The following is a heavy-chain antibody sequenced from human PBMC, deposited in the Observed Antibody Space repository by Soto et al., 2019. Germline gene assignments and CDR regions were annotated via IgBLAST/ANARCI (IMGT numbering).Heavy chain of an antibody. V-gene: IGHV4-59*01. CDR3: ARGAVRGGYYYMDV. CDR1: GGSISSYY. D-gene: IGHD3-10*01. Sequence: QVQLQESGPGLVKPSETLSLTCTVSGGSISSYYWSWIRQPPGKGLEWIGYIYYSGSTNYNPSLKSRVTISVDTSKNQFSLKLSSVTAADTAVYYRARGAVRGGYYYMDVWGKGTTVTVSS. J-gene: IGHJ6*03. CDR2: IYYSGST.